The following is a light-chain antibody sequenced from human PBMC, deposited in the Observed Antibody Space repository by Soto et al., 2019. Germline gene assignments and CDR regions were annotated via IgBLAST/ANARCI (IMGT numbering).Light chain of an antibody. Sequence: QSVLTQPPSASGTPGQRVTISCSGSSSNIESNTVNWYQQLPGTAPKLLIYSNNQRPSGVPDRLSGSKSGTSASLAISGLQSGDEADYYCAVWDDSLNGWVFGGGTKLTVL. J-gene: IGLJ3*02. CDR2: SNN. CDR1: SSNIESNT. V-gene: IGLV1-44*01. CDR3: AVWDDSLNGWV.